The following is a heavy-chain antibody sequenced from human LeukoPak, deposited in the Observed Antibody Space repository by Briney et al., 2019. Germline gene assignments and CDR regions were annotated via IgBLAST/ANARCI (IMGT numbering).Heavy chain of an antibody. Sequence: PSETLSLTCTVSGASLTNYYWSWMRQSAGKGLEWIGRIYPSGSSHSNPSLKSRVTMSLDTTKNQFFLVLSSVTAADTAVYYCSRVRPNSNDGTFDYWGQGTLVTVSS. J-gene: IGHJ4*02. CDR1: GASLTNYY. CDR3: SRVRPNSNDGTFDY. V-gene: IGHV4-4*07. CDR2: IYPSGSS. D-gene: IGHD1-1*01.